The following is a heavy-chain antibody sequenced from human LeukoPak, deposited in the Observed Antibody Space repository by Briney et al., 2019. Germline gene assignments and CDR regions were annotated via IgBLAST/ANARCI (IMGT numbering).Heavy chain of an antibody. V-gene: IGHV3-30*18. D-gene: IGHD4-17*01. J-gene: IGHJ3*02. CDR1: GFTFSSYG. CDR3: AKLVAYGDYVLSDAFDI. CDR2: ISYDGSNK. Sequence: GRSLRLSCAASGFTFSSYGMHWVRQAPGKGLEWVAVISYDGSNKYYADSVKGRFTISRDNSKNTLYLQMNSLRAEDTAVYYCAKLVAYGDYVLSDAFDIWGQGTMVTVSS.